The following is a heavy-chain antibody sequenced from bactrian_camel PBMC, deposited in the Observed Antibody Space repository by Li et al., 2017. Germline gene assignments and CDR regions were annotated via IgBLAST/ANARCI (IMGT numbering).Heavy chain of an antibody. D-gene: IGHD8*01. CDR1: SSYSRAC. CDR3: VARGHGGNWPTCRSAEYNY. V-gene: IGHV3S54*01. J-gene: IGHJ4*01. Sequence: HVQLVESGGGSVETGGSLNLTCSAHSSYSRACMGWFRQAPGKQREGVATIYTLDDSTFYSDSAKGRITIPRDTAKNTMYLQMNSLTPDDSAMYYCVARGHGGNWPTCRSAEYNYWGQGTQVTVS. CDR2: IYTLDDST.